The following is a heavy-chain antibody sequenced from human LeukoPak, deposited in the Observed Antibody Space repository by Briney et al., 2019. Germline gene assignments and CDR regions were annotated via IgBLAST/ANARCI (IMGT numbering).Heavy chain of an antibody. V-gene: IGHV4-38-2*02. D-gene: IGHD5-18*01. CDR1: GYSISSGYY. J-gene: IGHJ3*02. CDR2: IYHSGST. CDR3: AGEIQLWLSYAFDI. Sequence: SETLSLTCTVSGYSISSGYYWGWIRQPPGKGLEWIGSIYHSGSTYYNPSLKSRVTISVDTSKNQFSLKLSSVTAADTAVYYCAGEIQLWLSYAFDIWGQGTMVTVSS.